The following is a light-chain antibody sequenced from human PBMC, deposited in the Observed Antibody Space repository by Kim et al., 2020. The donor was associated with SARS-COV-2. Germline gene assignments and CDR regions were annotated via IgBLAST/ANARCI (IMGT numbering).Light chain of an antibody. CDR2: LGS. CDR1: QSLLHSNVYNY. CDR3: MQALQTPLS. Sequence: EPSSMSCWSSQSLLHSNVYNYLDWYLQQPWQSSQVLIYLGSIRASGVPDWLSGSGSGTDFTLKISRVEAEDVGVYYCMQALQTPLSFGQGTKLEI. J-gene: IGKJ2*03. V-gene: IGKV2-28*01.